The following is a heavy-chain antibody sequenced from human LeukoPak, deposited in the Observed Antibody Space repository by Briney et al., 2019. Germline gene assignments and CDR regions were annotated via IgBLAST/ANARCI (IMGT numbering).Heavy chain of an antibody. CDR3: ARDRIVATSRWGHFDY. V-gene: IGHV3-48*02. J-gene: IGHJ4*02. CDR1: GFTFSSYD. CDR2: ISSSSSTI. D-gene: IGHD5-12*01. Sequence: GGSLRLSCAASGFTFSSYDMNWVRQAPGKGLEWVSYISSSSSTIYHADSVKGRFTISRDNPKNSLCLQMNSLRDEDTAVYYCARDRIVATSRWGHFDYWGRGTLVTVSS.